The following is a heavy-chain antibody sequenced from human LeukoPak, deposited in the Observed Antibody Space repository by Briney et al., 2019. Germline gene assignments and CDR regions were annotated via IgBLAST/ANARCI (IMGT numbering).Heavy chain of an antibody. J-gene: IGHJ4*02. CDR2: IDYSGTT. CDR1: GGSISSGGYY. Sequence: SQTLSLTCTVSGGSISSGGYYWSWIRQHPGKGLEWIGYIDYSGTTYYNPSLKSRLTMSVDTSKNQFSLRLSSVTAADTAVYYSARLASGSYGPLTPFDYWGQGTLVTVSS. CDR3: ARLASGSYGPLTPFDY. D-gene: IGHD1-26*01. V-gene: IGHV4-31*03.